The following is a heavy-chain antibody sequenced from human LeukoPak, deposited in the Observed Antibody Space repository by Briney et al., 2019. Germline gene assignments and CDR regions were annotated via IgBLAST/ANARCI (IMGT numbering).Heavy chain of an antibody. CDR2: FDPEDGET. CDR1: GYTLTELS. D-gene: IGHD6-13*01. J-gene: IGHJ6*03. Sequence: ASVKASCKVSGYTLTELSMHWVRQAPGKGLEWMGGFDPEDGETIYAQKFQGRVTMTEDTSTDTAYMELSSLRSEDTAVYYCATVTNRQQRVHYYYYMDVWGKGTTVTVSS. CDR3: ATVTNRQQRVHYYYYMDV. V-gene: IGHV1-24*01.